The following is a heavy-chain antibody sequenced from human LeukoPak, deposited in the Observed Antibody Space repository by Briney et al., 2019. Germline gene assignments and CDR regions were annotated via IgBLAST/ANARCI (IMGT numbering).Heavy chain of an antibody. CDR3: ARGTTVTSGFEY. D-gene: IGHD4-17*01. CDR2: ISPKNGGT. V-gene: IGHV1-2*02. J-gene: IGHJ4*02. CDR1: GYTLTDYY. Sequence: GASVKVSCKASGYTLTDYYMHWVRQAPGQGLEWMGWISPKNGGTDYAQEFQGRVTMTRDTSVNTAYMELTSLRSDDTAVYFCARGTTVTSGFEYWGQGTLVTVSS.